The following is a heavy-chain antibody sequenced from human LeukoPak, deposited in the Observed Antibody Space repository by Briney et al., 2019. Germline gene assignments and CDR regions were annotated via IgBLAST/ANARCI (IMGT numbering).Heavy chain of an antibody. D-gene: IGHD4-17*01. V-gene: IGHV3-23*01. Sequence: GGSLRLSCAASGFTFSSYAMSWVRQAPGKRLEWVTGISGSGGTTNYADSVKGRFTVSRDNSKNTLYLQMNDLTAEDTAVYYCANRGNTVTTLDYWGQGTLVTVSS. CDR1: GFTFSSYA. CDR3: ANRGNTVTTLDY. J-gene: IGHJ4*02. CDR2: ISGSGGTT.